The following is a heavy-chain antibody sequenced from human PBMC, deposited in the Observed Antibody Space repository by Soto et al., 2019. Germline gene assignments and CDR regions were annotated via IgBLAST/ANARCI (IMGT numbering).Heavy chain of an antibody. D-gene: IGHD1-7*01. CDR3: AKCMQAYWNYDAHHI. J-gene: IGHJ3*02. Sequence: PGGSLRLSCAASGFTFSTYSMTWVRQAPGKGLEWVAHITASAGTTYYADSVRGRFTTSRDTSRNTLYLQMNSLRAEDTALYYCAKCMQAYWNYDAHHIWGQGTMVTVSS. CDR2: ITASAGTT. CDR1: GFTFSTYS. V-gene: IGHV3-23*01.